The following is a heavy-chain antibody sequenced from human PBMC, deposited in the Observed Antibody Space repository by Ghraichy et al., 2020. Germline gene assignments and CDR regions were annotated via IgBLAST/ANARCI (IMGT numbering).Heavy chain of an antibody. CDR3: AREVNKAVVTHFDY. CDR1: GFIFTSYW. Sequence: GESLTISCAASGFIFTSYWMSWVRQAPGKGLEWVATIKQDGSEKYYVDSVKGRFTISRDNAENSLYLQMNSLRAEDTAVYYCAREVNKAVVTHFDYWGQGTLVTVSS. J-gene: IGHJ4*02. D-gene: IGHD5-18*01. V-gene: IGHV3-7*03. CDR2: IKQDGSEK.